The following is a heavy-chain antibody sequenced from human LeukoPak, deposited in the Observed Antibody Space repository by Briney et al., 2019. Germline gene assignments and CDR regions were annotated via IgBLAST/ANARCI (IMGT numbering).Heavy chain of an antibody. CDR2: IIPIFGTA. Sequence: VASVKVSCKASGGTFSSYAISWVRQAPGQGLEWMGGIIPIFGTANYAQKFQGRVTITADKSTSTAYMELSSLRPEDTAVYYCARARGYSYGYPDYWGQGTLVTVSS. J-gene: IGHJ4*02. D-gene: IGHD5-18*01. CDR3: ARARGYSYGYPDY. V-gene: IGHV1-69*06. CDR1: GGTFSSYA.